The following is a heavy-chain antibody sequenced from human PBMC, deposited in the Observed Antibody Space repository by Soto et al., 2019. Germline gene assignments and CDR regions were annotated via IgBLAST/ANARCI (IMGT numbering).Heavy chain of an antibody. V-gene: IGHV4-30-2*01. CDR3: ARDESKGSSTSD. Sequence: SETLSLTRAVSGGSISSGGYSWSWIRQPPGKGLEWIGYIYHSGSTYYNPSLKSRVTISVDRSKNQFSLKLSSVTAADTAIYFCARDESKGSSTSDWGQGTLVTVSS. CDR1: GGSISSGGYS. CDR2: IYHSGST. J-gene: IGHJ4*02. D-gene: IGHD2-2*01.